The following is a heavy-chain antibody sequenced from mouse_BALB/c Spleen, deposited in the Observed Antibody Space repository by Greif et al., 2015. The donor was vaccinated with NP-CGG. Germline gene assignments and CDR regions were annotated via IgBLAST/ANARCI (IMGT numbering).Heavy chain of an antibody. V-gene: IGHV6-6*02. CDR3: TPEGYYAMDY. CDR1: GFTFSNYW. CDR2: IRLKSNNYAT. J-gene: IGHJ4*01. Sequence: EVQLVESGGGLVQPGGSMKLSCVASGFTFSNYWMNWVRQSPEKGLEWVAEIRLKSNNYATHYAESVKGRFTISRDDSKSSVYMQMNNLRAEDTGTYYCTPEGYYAMDYWGQGTSVTVSS.